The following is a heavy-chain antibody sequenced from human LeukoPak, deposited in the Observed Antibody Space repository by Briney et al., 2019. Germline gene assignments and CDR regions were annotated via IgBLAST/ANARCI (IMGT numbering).Heavy chain of an antibody. CDR3: ATWPVVTGVMNYGMDV. CDR2: ISWNSGSI. J-gene: IGHJ6*02. Sequence: SLRLSCAASGFTFDDYAMHWVRQAPGMGLEWVSGISWNSGSIGYADSVKGRFTISRDNAKNSLYLQMNSLRAEDTALYYCATWPVVTGVMNYGMDVWGQGTTVTVSS. D-gene: IGHD4-23*01. CDR1: GFTFDDYA. V-gene: IGHV3-9*01.